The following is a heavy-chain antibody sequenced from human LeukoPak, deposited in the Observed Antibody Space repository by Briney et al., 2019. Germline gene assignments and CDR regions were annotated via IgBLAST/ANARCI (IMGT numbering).Heavy chain of an antibody. V-gene: IGHV4-31*03. CDR2: IYYSGST. D-gene: IGHD2-15*01. CDR1: GGSISSGGYY. CDR3: ARELSGSFDY. J-gene: IGHJ4*02. Sequence: MPSETLSLTCTVSGGSISSGGYYWSWIRQHPGKGLEWIGYIYYSGSTYYNPSLKSRVTISVDTSKNQLSLKLSSVTAADTAVYYCARELSGSFDYWGQGTLVTVSS.